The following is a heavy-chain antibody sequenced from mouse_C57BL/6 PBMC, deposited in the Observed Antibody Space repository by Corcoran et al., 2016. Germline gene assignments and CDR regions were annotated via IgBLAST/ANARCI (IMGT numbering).Heavy chain of an antibody. CDR3: ARGETAQAKRAMDY. CDR2: INTYSGVP. CDR1: GYTFTTYG. J-gene: IGHJ4*01. Sequence: QIQLVQSGPELKKPGETVKISCKASGYTFTTYGMSWVKQAPGKGLKWMGWINTYSGVPTYADDFKGRFAFSLETSASTAYLQINNLKNEDTATYFCARGETAQAKRAMDYWGQGTSVTVSS. V-gene: IGHV9-3*01. D-gene: IGHD3-2*02.